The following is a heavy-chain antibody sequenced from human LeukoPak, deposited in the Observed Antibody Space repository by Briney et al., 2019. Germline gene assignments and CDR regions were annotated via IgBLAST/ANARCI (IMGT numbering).Heavy chain of an antibody. Sequence: GGSLRLSCAASGFTFSSYGMHWVRQAPGKGLEWVAVISYDGSNKYYADSVKGRFTISRDNSKSTLYLQMNSLRAEDTAVYYCAKSHYGDYEEFDYWGQGTLVTVSS. J-gene: IGHJ4*02. D-gene: IGHD4-17*01. V-gene: IGHV3-30*18. CDR2: ISYDGSNK. CDR1: GFTFSSYG. CDR3: AKSHYGDYEEFDY.